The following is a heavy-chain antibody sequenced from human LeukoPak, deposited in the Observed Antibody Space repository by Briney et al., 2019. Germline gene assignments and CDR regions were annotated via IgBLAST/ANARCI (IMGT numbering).Heavy chain of an antibody. CDR3: ARDGGWYKRGLDHYYYYMDV. CDR1: GFSFSAYN. V-gene: IGHV3-21*04. CDR2: ITSDSRYR. D-gene: IGHD6-19*01. Sequence: GGSLRLSCEASGFSFSAYNMNWVRQAPGKGLEWISSITSDSRYRYYADSVKGRFTISRDNAKNSLYLQMNSLRVEDTALYYRARDGGWYKRGLDHYYYYMDVWGKGTTVIVSS. J-gene: IGHJ6*03.